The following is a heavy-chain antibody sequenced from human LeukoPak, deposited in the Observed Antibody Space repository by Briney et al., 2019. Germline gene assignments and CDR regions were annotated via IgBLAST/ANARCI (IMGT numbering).Heavy chain of an antibody. D-gene: IGHD1-26*01. V-gene: IGHV4-39*07. J-gene: IGHJ4*02. Sequence: SETLSLTCTVSGGSISSSSYYWGWIRQPPGKGLEWIGSIYYSGSTYYNPSLSSRVTISLDTSKNQFFLKLNSVTATDTAVYYCAIEVRGELPYGPDDWGQGTLIIVSS. CDR2: IYYSGST. CDR1: GGSISSSSYY. CDR3: AIEVRGELPYGPDD.